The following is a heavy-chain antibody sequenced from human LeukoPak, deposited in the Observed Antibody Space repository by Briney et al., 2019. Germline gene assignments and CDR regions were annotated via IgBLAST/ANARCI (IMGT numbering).Heavy chain of an antibody. CDR3: TRESRPFCPFAF. CDR1: GGSIEITNY. V-gene: IGHV4-4*02. Sequence: SETLSLTCGVSGGSIEITNYWSWVRPAPGKGLEWIGEISHDGTRNYNPSLRSRVAMSFDRANNYFSLSLTAVTAADTALYYCTRESRPFCPFAFWGQGVMVTVSS. D-gene: IGHD2-2*01. CDR2: ISHDGTR. J-gene: IGHJ4*02.